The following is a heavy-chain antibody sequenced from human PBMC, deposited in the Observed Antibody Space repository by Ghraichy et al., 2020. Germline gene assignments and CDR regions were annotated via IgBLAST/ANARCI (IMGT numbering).Heavy chain of an antibody. Sequence: GESLNISCAASGFTFSTHGMSWVRQAPGKGLEWVSAISGSGGTTYYADSVKGRFSISRDNSKNTLYLQMNSLRAEDTAVYYCAKDWNWFDPWGQGTLVTVSS. V-gene: IGHV3-23*01. J-gene: IGHJ5*02. CDR3: AKDWNWFDP. CDR1: GFTFSTHG. CDR2: ISGSGGTT.